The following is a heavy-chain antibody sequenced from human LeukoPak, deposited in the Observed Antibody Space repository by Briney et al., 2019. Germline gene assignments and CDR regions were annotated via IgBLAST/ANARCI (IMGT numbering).Heavy chain of an antibody. CDR3: ARAGYSYGPIGY. J-gene: IGHJ4*02. CDR2: IYHSRST. Sequence: SETLSLTCSVPGGSISSYHWRRIRQPPGKGLEWIGCIYHSRSTNHNPSLKSRVTISVDTSKHQFSLKLSSVPAADTAVYYCARAGYSYGPIGYWGQGTLVTVSS. V-gene: IGHV4-59*01. D-gene: IGHD5-18*01. CDR1: GGSISSYH.